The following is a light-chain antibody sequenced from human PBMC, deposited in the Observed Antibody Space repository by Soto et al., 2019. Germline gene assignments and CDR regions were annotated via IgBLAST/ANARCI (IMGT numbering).Light chain of an antibody. CDR3: QQTNSFPWT. CDR1: QGVSSW. J-gene: IGKJ1*01. Sequence: DIQMAQSPSSVSASVGDRVTITCRASQGVSSWLAWYQQKPGKAPNLLIYAAFSLQSGIPSRFSGSVSGTDFTLAISSLQPEDFATYYCQQTNSFPWTFGQGTKVELK. CDR2: AAF. V-gene: IGKV1-12*02.